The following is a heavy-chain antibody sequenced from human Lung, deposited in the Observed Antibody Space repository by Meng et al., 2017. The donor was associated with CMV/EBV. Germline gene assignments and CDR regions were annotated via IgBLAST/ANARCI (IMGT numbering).Heavy chain of an antibody. CDR1: GGFISSGGYY. V-gene: IGHV4-31*03. CDR3: ASKPDYYGSGSYYYYGMDV. J-gene: IGHJ6*02. D-gene: IGHD3-10*01. CDR2: IYYSGST. Sequence: SETLSLXCTVSGGFISSGGYYWSWIRQHPGKGLEWIGYIYYSGSTYYNPSLKSRVTISVDTSKNQFSLKLSSVTAADTAVYYCASKPDYYGSGSYYYYGMDVWGQGXTVTVSS.